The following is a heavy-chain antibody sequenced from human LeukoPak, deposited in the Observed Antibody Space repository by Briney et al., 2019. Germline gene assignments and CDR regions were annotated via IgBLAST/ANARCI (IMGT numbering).Heavy chain of an antibody. D-gene: IGHD3-10*01. CDR2: ISSSSYI. V-gene: IGHV3-21*01. Sequence: GGSLRLSCAASGFTFSSYSMNWVRQAPGKGLEWVSSISSSSYIYYADSVKGRFTISRDNAKNSLYLQMNSLRAEDTAVYYCARFGPGTAFDIWGQGTMVTVSS. CDR1: GFTFSSYS. J-gene: IGHJ3*02. CDR3: ARFGPGTAFDI.